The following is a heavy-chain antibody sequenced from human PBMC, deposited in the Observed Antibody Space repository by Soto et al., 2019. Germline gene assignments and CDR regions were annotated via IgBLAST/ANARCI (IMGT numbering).Heavy chain of an antibody. CDR1: GGSISSGDYY. Sequence: QVQLQVSGPGLVKPSQTLSLTCTVSGGSISSGDYYWSWIRQPPGKGLEWIGYIYYSGSTYYNPSLKSRVTISVDTSKNQCSLKLRSVTAADTAVYYCARGYDSSGDRFDPWGQGTLVTVSS. J-gene: IGHJ5*02. CDR3: ARGYDSSGDRFDP. CDR2: IYYSGST. D-gene: IGHD3-22*01. V-gene: IGHV4-30-4*01.